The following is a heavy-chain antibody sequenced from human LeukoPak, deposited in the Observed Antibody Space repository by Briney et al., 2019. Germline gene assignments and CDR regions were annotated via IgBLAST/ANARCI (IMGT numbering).Heavy chain of an antibody. J-gene: IGHJ3*02. Sequence: SETLSLTCTVSGGSISSSSYYWGWIRQPPGKGLEWIGSIYYSGSTNYTPSLKSRVTMSVVTSKNQFSLKLSSVTAADTAVYYCARSVAKKDTLGPGSAFDIWGQGIMVTVSS. V-gene: IGHV4-39*07. CDR2: IYYSGST. CDR1: GGSISSSSYY. CDR3: ARSVAKKDTLGPGSAFDI. D-gene: IGHD2-15*01.